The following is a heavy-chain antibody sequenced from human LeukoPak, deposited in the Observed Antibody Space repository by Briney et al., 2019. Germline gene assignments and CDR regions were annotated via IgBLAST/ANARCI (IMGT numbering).Heavy chain of an antibody. D-gene: IGHD3-22*01. J-gene: IGHJ3*02. CDR3: ARATYDSSAVDAFDI. CDR1: GFTFRDYF. V-gene: IGHV3-11*01. Sequence: GGSLRLSCAASGFTFRDYFMSWIRQAPGKGLEWVAYTNTAGNTIYYADSMKGRFTISRDKAKNSLYLQMNTLRAEDTAVYYCARATYDSSAVDAFDIWGQGTMVTVTP. CDR2: TNTAGNTI.